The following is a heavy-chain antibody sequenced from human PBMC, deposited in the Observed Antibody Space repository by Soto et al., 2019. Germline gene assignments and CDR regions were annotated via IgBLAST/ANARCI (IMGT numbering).Heavy chain of an antibody. CDR3: AKVISGGYYHYGMDV. J-gene: IGHJ6*02. D-gene: IGHD3-3*01. V-gene: IGHV3-30*18. CDR1: GFTFSSYG. Sequence: QVQLVESGGGVVQPGRSLRLSCAASGFTFSSYGMYWVRQAPGNGLEWVAVISNDGSNEYYADSVKGRFTISRDNSKNTLYLQMNSLRADDTAVYYCAKVISGGYYHYGMDVWGQGTTVTVSS. CDR2: ISNDGSNE.